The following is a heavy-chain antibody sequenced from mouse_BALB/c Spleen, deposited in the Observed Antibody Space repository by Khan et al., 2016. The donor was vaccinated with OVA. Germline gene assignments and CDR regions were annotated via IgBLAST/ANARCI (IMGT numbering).Heavy chain of an antibody. V-gene: IGHV1-12*01. CDR1: GYTFTSYN. CDR3: GRGGGGWYIDV. J-gene: IGHJ1*01. Sequence: SGAELVKPGASVKMSCKASGYTFTSYNMHWVKQTPGQGLEWIGAIYPGNGDTSYNQKFKGKATLTADKSSSTAYMQLSSLTSEDSAVYLWGRGGGGWYIDVWGAGTTVTVSS. CDR2: IYPGNGDT.